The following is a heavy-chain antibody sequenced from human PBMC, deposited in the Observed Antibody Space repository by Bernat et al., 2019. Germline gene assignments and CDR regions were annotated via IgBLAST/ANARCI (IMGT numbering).Heavy chain of an antibody. CDR1: GISLSSYS. Sequence: EVQLVESGGGLVQPGGSLRLSCAASGISLSSYSMNWVRQAPGKGLEWVSYISSSSSYTNYADSVKGRFTISRDNAKNSLYLQMNSLRAEDTAVYYCARRSRVSGVVIYDYYYYMDVCGKGTTVTVSS. V-gene: IGHV3-48*04. CDR3: ARRSRVSGVVIYDYYYYMDV. J-gene: IGHJ6*03. CDR2: ISSSSSYT. D-gene: IGHD3-3*01.